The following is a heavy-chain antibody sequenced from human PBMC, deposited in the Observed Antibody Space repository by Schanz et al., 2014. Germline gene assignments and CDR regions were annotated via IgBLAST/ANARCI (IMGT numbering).Heavy chain of an antibody. Sequence: EVQLVESGGGLVQPGGSLRLSCAASGFTFSSNSMNWVRQAPGKGLEWVSAISGRDGSTYYADSVRGRFTISRDNSKNTLYLQMNSLRAEDTAVYYCAKGRFGELSAFDIWGQGTMVTVSS. J-gene: IGHJ3*02. V-gene: IGHV3-23*04. CDR1: GFTFSSNS. CDR2: ISGRDGST. CDR3: AKGRFGELSAFDI. D-gene: IGHD3-10*01.